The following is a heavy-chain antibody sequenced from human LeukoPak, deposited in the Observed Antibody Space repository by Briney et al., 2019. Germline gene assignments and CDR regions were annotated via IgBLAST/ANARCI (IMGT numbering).Heavy chain of an antibody. CDR2: IYPGDSDT. Sequence: GESLKISCKGSGYSFTSYWIGWVRQMPGKGLGWMGIIYPGDSDTRYSPSFQGQVTISADKSISTAYLQWSSLKASDTAMYYCARLTPTGYSSSWYRGAADYWGQGTLVTVSS. V-gene: IGHV5-51*01. D-gene: IGHD6-13*01. CDR1: GYSFTSYW. CDR3: ARLTPTGYSSSWYRGAADY. J-gene: IGHJ4*02.